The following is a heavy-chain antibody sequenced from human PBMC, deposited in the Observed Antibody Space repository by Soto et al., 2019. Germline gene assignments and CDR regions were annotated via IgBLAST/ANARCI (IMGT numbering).Heavy chain of an antibody. CDR3: ARDWVGDLAY. D-gene: IGHD4-17*01. Sequence: QVQLVQSGGEVKQPGASVKVSCKTSGYTFTSYGISWVRQAPGQGLEWMGWISGYNGDTKYVQKFQGRVTLTTDTSTNTAYREVRSLRSDATAVYYCARDWVGDLAYWGQGTLVTVSS. V-gene: IGHV1-18*01. CDR2: ISGYNGDT. CDR1: GYTFTSYG. J-gene: IGHJ4*02.